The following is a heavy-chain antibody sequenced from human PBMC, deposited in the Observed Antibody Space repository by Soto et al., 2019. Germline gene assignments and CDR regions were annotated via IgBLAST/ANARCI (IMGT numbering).Heavy chain of an antibody. Sequence: GGSLRLSCAASGFTFSSYSMNWVRQAPGKGLEWVSYISSSSSTIYYADSVKGRFTISRDNAKNSLYLQMNSLRDEDTAVYYCARAEPGIAAAASYWYFDLWGRGTLVTVSS. CDR2: ISSSSSTI. V-gene: IGHV3-48*02. CDR3: ARAEPGIAAAASYWYFDL. J-gene: IGHJ2*01. D-gene: IGHD6-13*01. CDR1: GFTFSSYS.